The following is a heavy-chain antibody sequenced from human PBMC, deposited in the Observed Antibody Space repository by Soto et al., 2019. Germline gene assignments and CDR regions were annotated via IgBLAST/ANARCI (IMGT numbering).Heavy chain of an antibody. V-gene: IGHV4-34*01. CDR1: GGSFSGYY. CDR2: IDHSGGT. J-gene: IGHJ4*02. CDR3: ARGRLGGAAN. D-gene: IGHD3-16*01. Sequence: QVQLQQWGTKLSKPSETLSLTCAVYGGSFSGYYWSWIRQPPGKGLEWIGEIDHSGGTNYNASLKSRVTISADTSNNQFSLKLSSVTAADTAIYYCARGRLGGAANWGQGTLGTVSS.